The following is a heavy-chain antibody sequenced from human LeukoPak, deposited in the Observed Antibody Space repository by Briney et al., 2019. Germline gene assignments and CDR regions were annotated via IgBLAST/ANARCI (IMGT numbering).Heavy chain of an antibody. CDR3: ARDSVPYTSGHYPRFDY. CDR1: GFTFSSYA. J-gene: IGHJ4*02. V-gene: IGHV3-23*01. CDR2: ISGSGGGT. D-gene: IGHD6-19*01. Sequence: PGGSLRLSCAASGFTFSSYAMSWVRQAPGKGLEWVSAISGSGGGTYYADSVKGRFTISRDNSKNTLYLQMNSLRPEDTAVYYCARDSVPYTSGHYPRFDYWGQGTLVTVSS.